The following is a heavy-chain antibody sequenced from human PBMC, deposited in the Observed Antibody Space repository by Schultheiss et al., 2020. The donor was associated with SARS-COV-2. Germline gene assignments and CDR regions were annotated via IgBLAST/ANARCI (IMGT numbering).Heavy chain of an antibody. V-gene: IGHV3-7*03. CDR2: IKQDGSEK. D-gene: IGHD3-3*01. CDR3: AREYDFWSGYSGRLGY. J-gene: IGHJ4*02. Sequence: GGSLRLSCAASGFTFSSYWMSWVRQAPGKGLEWVANIKQDGSEKYYVDSVKGRFTISRDNAKNSLYLQMNSLRAEDTAVYYCAREYDFWSGYSGRLGYWGQGTLVTVSS. CDR1: GFTFSSYW.